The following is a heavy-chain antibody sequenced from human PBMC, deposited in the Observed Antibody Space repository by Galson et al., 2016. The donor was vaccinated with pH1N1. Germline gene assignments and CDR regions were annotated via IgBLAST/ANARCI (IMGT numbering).Heavy chain of an antibody. CDR2: IKQDGSEK. J-gene: IGHJ4*02. CDR3: AKENWGCEY. Sequence: SLRLSCAASGFTFSRYYMTWVRQAPGKGLEWVANIKQDGSEKNYVDSVKGRFTIPRDNAKNSVYLQMNSLRAEDTAVYYCAKENWGCEYWGQGTLVTVSS. D-gene: IGHD7-27*01. CDR1: GFTFSRYY. V-gene: IGHV3-7*01.